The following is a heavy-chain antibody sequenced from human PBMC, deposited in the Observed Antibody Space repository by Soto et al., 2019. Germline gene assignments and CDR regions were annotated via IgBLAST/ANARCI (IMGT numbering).Heavy chain of an antibody. CDR2: IIPIFGTA. J-gene: IGHJ5*02. CDR3: ARDQDPYYYDSSGSLYNWFDP. D-gene: IGHD3-22*01. CDR1: GRTFSSYA. Sequence: ASVKISCKASGRTFSSYAISWVRQAPGQGLDWMGGIIPIFGTANYAQKFQGRVTITADESTSTAYMGLSSLRSEDTAVYYCARDQDPYYYDSSGSLYNWFDPWGQGTLVTVSS. V-gene: IGHV1-69*01.